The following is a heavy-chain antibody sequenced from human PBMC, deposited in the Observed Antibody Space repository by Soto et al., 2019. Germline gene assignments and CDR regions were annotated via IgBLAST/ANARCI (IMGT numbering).Heavy chain of an antibody. CDR1: GASIRSYY. Sequence: SETLSLTCTVSGASIRSYYWSWIRQPPGKGLEWIGHIYNGGRPNCSPSLQSRITISVDTSKNQFSLRLSSVNTADTAVYYCARDRDFRFDYWGQGTQVTVSS. V-gene: IGHV4-59*01. J-gene: IGHJ4*02. CDR3: ARDRDFRFDY. CDR2: IYNGGRP.